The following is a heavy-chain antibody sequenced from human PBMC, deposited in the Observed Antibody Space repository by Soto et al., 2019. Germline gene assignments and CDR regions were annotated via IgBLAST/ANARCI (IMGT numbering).Heavy chain of an antibody. V-gene: IGHV4-30-4*01. CDR2: IYYSGST. CDR3: AGRGYYGSGSSPDY. Sequence: SETLSLTCTVSGGSISSGDYYWSWIRQPPGKGLEWIGYIYYSGSTYYNPSLKSRVTISVDTSKNQFSLKLSSVTAADTAVYYCAGRGYYGSGSSPDYWGQGTMVTVYS. J-gene: IGHJ4*02. CDR1: GGSISSGDYY. D-gene: IGHD3-10*01.